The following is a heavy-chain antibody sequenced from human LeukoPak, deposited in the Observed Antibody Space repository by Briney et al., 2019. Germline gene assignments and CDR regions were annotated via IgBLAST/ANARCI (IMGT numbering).Heavy chain of an antibody. V-gene: IGHV4-34*01. D-gene: IGHD3-10*01. CDR1: GGSFSSYF. J-gene: IGHJ4*02. CDR2: INHSGTT. CDR3: ARRGRDYYGSGAVDY. Sequence: SETLSLTCAAYGGSFSSYFWTWIRQPPGKGLEWIGEINHSGTTNYNPSIDSRVTLSVDKSKKQFSLKLSSVTAADTAMYYRARRGRDYYGSGAVDYWGQGTLVTVSS.